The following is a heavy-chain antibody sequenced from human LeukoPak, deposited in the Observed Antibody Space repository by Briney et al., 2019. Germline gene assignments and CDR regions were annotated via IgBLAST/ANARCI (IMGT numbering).Heavy chain of an antibody. Sequence: GGSLRLSRAASGFTFSSYAMSWVRQAPGKGLEWVSAISGSGGSTYYADSVKGRFTISRDNSKNTLYLQMNSLRAEDTAVYYCARVWFGELLSRFDPWGQGTLVTVSS. CDR1: GFTFSSYA. CDR2: ISGSGGST. D-gene: IGHD3-10*01. J-gene: IGHJ5*02. V-gene: IGHV3-23*01. CDR3: ARVWFGELLSRFDP.